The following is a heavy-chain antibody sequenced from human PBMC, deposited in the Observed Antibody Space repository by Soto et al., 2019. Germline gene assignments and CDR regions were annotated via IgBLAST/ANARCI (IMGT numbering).Heavy chain of an antibody. D-gene: IGHD3-10*01. Sequence: GGSLRLSCAASEFTFSRFELHWVRQAPGKGLEWISYISSSGSTAYYASSVEGRFTISRDNANNSVYLQMDSLRAEDTALYYCTRAAWFPYLSFYWGQGALVTVSS. CDR1: EFTFSRFE. CDR3: TRAAWFPYLSFY. V-gene: IGHV3-48*03. CDR2: ISSSGSTA. J-gene: IGHJ4*02.